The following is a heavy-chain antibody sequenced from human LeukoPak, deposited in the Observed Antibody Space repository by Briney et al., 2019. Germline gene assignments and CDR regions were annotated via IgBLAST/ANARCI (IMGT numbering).Heavy chain of an antibody. Sequence: SETLSLTCTVSGGSISSSSYYWGWIRQPPGKGLEWIGSIYYSGSTYYNPSLKSRVTISVDTSKNQFSLKLSSVTAADTAVYYCARRTPLINSGYEDYWGQGTLVTVSS. CDR2: IYYSGST. CDR3: ARRTPLINSGYEDY. D-gene: IGHD3-22*01. CDR1: GGSISSSSYY. J-gene: IGHJ4*02. V-gene: IGHV4-39*07.